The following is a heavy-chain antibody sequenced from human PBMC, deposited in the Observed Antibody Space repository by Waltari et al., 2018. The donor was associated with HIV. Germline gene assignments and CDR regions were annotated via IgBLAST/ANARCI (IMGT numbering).Heavy chain of an antibody. V-gene: IGHV1-2*02. CDR2: ITPNSGGT. Sequence: QVQLVQSGAEVKKPGASVKVSCKASGYTFTDHHIHWIRQAPGQGFAWMGWITPNSGGTNYAPKLQGRVTLTRDTSISTAYMELTRLTSDDTAVYYCAREGGKSVYGEFGYWGQGTLVTVSS. CDR1: GYTFTDHH. J-gene: IGHJ4*02. D-gene: IGHD4-17*01. CDR3: AREGGKSVYGEFGY.